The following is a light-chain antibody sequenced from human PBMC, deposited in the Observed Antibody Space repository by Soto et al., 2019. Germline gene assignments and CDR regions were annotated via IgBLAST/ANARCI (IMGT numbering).Light chain of an antibody. CDR1: QSISKC. Sequence: DIQMTQSPSSLSASVGDRVTITCRASQSISKCLSWFQQKPGQAPKLLIYAASSLQSGVPSRFSGSGSGTDFILTIDSLQPEDFATYYCQQTYIAPATFGQGTKVGVK. V-gene: IGKV1-39*01. CDR2: AAS. CDR3: QQTYIAPAT. J-gene: IGKJ1*01.